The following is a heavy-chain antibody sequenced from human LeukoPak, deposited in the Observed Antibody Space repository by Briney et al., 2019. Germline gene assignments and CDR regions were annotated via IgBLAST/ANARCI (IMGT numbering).Heavy chain of an antibody. Sequence: SETLSLTCTVSDGSITNYDWSWVRQPPGKGLEFIGHVHYSGTANYNPSLRSRVTISIDTSKNQFSLKLSSVTAADTAVYYCARLGSSWYWYFDPWGQGTLVTVSS. CDR1: DGSITNYD. J-gene: IGHJ5*02. D-gene: IGHD6-13*01. CDR2: VHYSGTA. V-gene: IGHV4-59*08. CDR3: ARLGSSWYWYFDP.